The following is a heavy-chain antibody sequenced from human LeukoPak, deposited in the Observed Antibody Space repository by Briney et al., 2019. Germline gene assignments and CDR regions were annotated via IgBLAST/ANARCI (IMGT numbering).Heavy chain of an antibody. CDR2: IKQDGSEK. J-gene: IGHJ4*02. CDR1: GFTFNNYW. Sequence: PGGSLRLSCAASGFTFNNYWMSWVRQAPGKGLEWVANIKQDGSEKYYVDSVKGRFTISRDNAKNSLYLQMNSLRAEDTAVYYCARMNYVSSGWGAPFDYWGQGTLVTVSS. D-gene: IGHD1-7*01. CDR3: ARMNYVSSGWGAPFDY. V-gene: IGHV3-7*01.